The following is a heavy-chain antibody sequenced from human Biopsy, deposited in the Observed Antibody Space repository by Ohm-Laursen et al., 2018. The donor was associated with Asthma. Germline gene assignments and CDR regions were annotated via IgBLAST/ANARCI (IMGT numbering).Heavy chain of an antibody. V-gene: IGHV4-30-2*01. J-gene: IGHJ4*02. CDR2: TYHSGST. CDR3: ARVKDGYNFDY. Sequence: SQTLSLTCAVSGGSISSGGYSWSWIRQPPGEGLEWIGYTYHSGSTYYNPSLKSRVTISVDRSKNQFSLKLSSVTAADTAVYYCARVKDGYNFDYWGQGTLVTVSS. CDR1: GGSISSGGYS. D-gene: IGHD5-24*01.